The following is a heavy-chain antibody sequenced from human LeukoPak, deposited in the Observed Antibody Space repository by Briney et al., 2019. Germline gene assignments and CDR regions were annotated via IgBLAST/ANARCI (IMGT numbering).Heavy chain of an antibody. CDR1: GVTISGYY. CDR3: ATGPRGDNVNLDS. D-gene: IGHD4-17*01. V-gene: IGHV4-4*07. J-gene: IGHJ4*02. Sequence: PSETLSLTCSVSGVTISGYYWTWIRQAAGKGLEWIGRFFRSDDTNYNPSPKSRVTMSVDTSKNQFSLSLSSVTAADTAFYYCATGPRGDNVNLDSWGQGILVTVSS. CDR2: FFRSDDT.